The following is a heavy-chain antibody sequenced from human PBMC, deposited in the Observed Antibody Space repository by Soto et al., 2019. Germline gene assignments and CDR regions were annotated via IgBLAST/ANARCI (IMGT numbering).Heavy chain of an antibody. CDR3: ARGDIVVVPAAIAYYYYGMDV. Sequence: SVKVSCRASGGTFSSYAISWVRQAPGQGLEWMGGIIPIFGTANYAQKFQGRVTITADESTSTAYMELSSLRSEDTAVYYCARGDIVVVPAAIAYYYYGMDVWGQGTKVTVS. CDR1: GGTFSSYA. V-gene: IGHV1-69*13. J-gene: IGHJ6*01. CDR2: IIPIFGTA. D-gene: IGHD2-2*02.